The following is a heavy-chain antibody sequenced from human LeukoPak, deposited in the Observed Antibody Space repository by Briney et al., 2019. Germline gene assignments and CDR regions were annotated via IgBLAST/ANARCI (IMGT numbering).Heavy chain of an antibody. D-gene: IGHD3-10*01. J-gene: IGHJ3*02. CDR2: IYYSGST. CDR3: ARDITMVRGVVDAFDI. V-gene: IGHV4-59*01. CDR1: GGSISSYY. Sequence: SETLSLTCTVSGGSISSYYWSWIRQPPGKGLEWIGYIYYSGSTNYNPSLKSRVTISVDTSKNQFSLKLSSVTAADTAVYYCARDITMVRGVVDAFDIWGQGTTVTVSS.